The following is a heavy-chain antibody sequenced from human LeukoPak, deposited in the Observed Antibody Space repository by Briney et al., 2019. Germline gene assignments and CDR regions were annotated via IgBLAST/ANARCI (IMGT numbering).Heavy chain of an antibody. Sequence: SSETLSLPCTVSGGSISRDNYYWGWIRQPPGKGLEWIGSIYYRRRNDYNPSLKSRVTISVDTSKNQFSLEVSSVTAADTAVYYCARSYDSSGPKVRSSWYYGMDVWGQGTTVTVSS. CDR1: GGSISRDNYY. D-gene: IGHD3-22*01. J-gene: IGHJ6*02. V-gene: IGHV4-39*01. CDR2: IYYRRRN. CDR3: ARSYDSSGPKVRSSWYYGMDV.